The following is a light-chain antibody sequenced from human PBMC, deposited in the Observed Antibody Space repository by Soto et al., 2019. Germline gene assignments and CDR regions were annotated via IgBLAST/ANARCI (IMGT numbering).Light chain of an antibody. J-gene: IGKJ4*01. CDR3: QQYNKWPPVT. V-gene: IGKV3-15*01. CDR1: QTISTD. CDR2: GAS. Sequence: EVVMTQSPATVSVFPGEGFTVSCRASQTISTDLAWYQQKPGQAPRLLIYGASTRATGVPDRFSGGGSGTEFTHTISSLQSEDFAFYYCQQYNKWPPVTFGGGTKAEIK.